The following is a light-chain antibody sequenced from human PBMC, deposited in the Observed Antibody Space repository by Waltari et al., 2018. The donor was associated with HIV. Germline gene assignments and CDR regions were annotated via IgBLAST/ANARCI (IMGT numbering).Light chain of an antibody. J-gene: IGLJ2*01. CDR2: SST. CDR1: TRPVCSCHY. V-gene: IGLV7-43*01. Sequence: QPVVTQAPSLTVSPGGTVTLTCNPATRPVCSCHYVNWFQQKPGQPPRPLIYSSTRRHPLTPERFSASLVGDRAALTLSNVWPEDQANYYCMLFFRTSYLFGGGTRVTVL. CDR3: MLFFRTSYL.